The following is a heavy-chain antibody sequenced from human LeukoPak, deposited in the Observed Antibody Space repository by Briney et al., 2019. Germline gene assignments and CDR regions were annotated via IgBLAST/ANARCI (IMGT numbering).Heavy chain of an antibody. J-gene: IGHJ4*02. CDR3: AKGSGTSGYYFDN. CDR2: ITGTT. D-gene: IGHD3-22*01. Sequence: GGSLRLSCAASGFTFSNYAMGWVRQAPGKGLEWVSGITGTTYYADSVKGRFTISRDNSQNTLYLQTNSLRAEDTGVYYCAKGSGTSGYYFDNWGQGTLVTVSS. V-gene: IGHV3-23*01. CDR1: GFTFSNYA.